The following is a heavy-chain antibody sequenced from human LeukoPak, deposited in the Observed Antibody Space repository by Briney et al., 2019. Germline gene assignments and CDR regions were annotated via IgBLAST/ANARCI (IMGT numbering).Heavy chain of an antibody. CDR2: ISYDGSNK. J-gene: IGHJ4*02. CDR3: ARGVNWGSDYFDY. D-gene: IGHD7-27*01. V-gene: IGHV3-30-3*01. Sequence: PGGSLRLSCAASGFTFSSYAMHWVRQAPGKGLEWVAVISYDGSNKYYADSVKGRFTISRDNSKNTLYLQMNSLRAEDTAVYYCARGVNWGSDYFDYWGQGTLVTVSS. CDR1: GFTFSSYA.